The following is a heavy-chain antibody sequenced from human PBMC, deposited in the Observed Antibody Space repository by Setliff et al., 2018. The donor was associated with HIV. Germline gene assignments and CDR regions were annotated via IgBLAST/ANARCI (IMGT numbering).Heavy chain of an antibody. Sequence: GASVKVSCKTSGYTFTHYAVSWVRQAPGQGLEWMGWISTYNGNTNYALKLQGRVTMTTDTSTSTAYMEMRSLRSDDTAVYYCARATLSGGAYDILTGYFDYWGHGTLVTVSS. V-gene: IGHV1-18*01. J-gene: IGHJ4*01. D-gene: IGHD3-9*01. CDR3: ARATLSGGAYDILTGYFDY. CDR2: ISTYNGNT. CDR1: GYTFTHYA.